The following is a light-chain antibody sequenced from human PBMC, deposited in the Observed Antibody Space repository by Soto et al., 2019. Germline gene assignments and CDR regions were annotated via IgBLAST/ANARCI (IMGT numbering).Light chain of an antibody. CDR2: DAS. V-gene: IGKV3-11*01. CDR1: QSVSSS. Sequence: EIVLTQSPVTLSLSPGERATLSCRASQSVSSSLAWYQQKPGQAPRLLMFDASNRATGIPARFGGSVSGTDSTLAISSLAPEDFAVYYCQLRYNWPPTWTFCQGTKVDIK. J-gene: IGKJ1*01. CDR3: QLRYNWPPTWT.